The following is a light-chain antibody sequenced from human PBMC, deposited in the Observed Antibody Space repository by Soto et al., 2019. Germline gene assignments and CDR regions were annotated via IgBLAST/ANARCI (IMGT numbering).Light chain of an antibody. CDR2: ATS. V-gene: IGKV1-12*01. Sequence: DIQMTQSPSSVSASVGDRVTITCWASQDISSWLVWYQQTPGKAPKLLIYATSSLQSGVPSRFSGSGSGTDFTLTINSLQPEDFATYYCQQANSFPPTFGPGTKVDIK. CDR3: QQANSFPPT. CDR1: QDISSW. J-gene: IGKJ3*01.